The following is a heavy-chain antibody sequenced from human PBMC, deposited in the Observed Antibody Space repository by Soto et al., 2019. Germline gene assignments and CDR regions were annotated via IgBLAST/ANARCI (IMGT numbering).Heavy chain of an antibody. CDR2: IYYTGST. D-gene: IGHD3-10*01. CDR1: GGSFSGYY. V-gene: IGHV4-59*01. J-gene: IGHJ5*02. Sequence: SETLSLTCAVYGGSFSGYYWSWIRQPPGKGLEWIGDIYYTGSTNYNPSLKSRVTISVDTSKNQFSLKLSSVTAADTAVYYCARSYYYGSGSYLRRWFDPWGQGTLVTVST. CDR3: ARSYYYGSGSYLRRWFDP.